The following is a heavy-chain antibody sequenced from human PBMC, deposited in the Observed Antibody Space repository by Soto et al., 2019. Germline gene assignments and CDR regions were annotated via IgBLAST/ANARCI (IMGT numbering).Heavy chain of an antibody. CDR3: AREPSITIFGVVILRLTYYYYGMDV. V-gene: IGHV1-18*01. CDR2: ISAYNGNT. Sequence: ASVKVSCKASGYTFTSYGISWVRQAPGQGLEWMGWISAYNGNTNYAQKLQGRVTMTTDTSTSTAYMELRSLRSDDTAVYYCAREPSITIFGVVILRLTYYYYGMDVWGQVTTVTVS. J-gene: IGHJ6*02. D-gene: IGHD3-3*01. CDR1: GYTFTSYG.